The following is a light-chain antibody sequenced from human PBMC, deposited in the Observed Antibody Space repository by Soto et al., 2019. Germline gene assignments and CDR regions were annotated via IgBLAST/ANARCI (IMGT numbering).Light chain of an antibody. J-gene: IGLJ2*01. Sequence: QSVLTQPPSVSGAPGQRVTISCTGSSSNIGAGYDVHWYQQLPGTASKLLIYGNSNRPSRVPDRFSGSKSGTSASLAITGLQAEDEADYYCQSYDSSLSGVVFGGGTKLAVL. CDR2: GNS. CDR1: SSNIGAGYD. V-gene: IGLV1-40*01. CDR3: QSYDSSLSGVV.